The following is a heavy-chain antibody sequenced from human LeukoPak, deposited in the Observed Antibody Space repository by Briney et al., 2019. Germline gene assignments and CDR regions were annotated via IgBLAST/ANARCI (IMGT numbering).Heavy chain of an antibody. CDR1: GGSFSGYY. CDR2: INHSGST. D-gene: IGHD3-3*01. V-gene: IGHV4-34*01. Sequence: SETLSLTCAVYGGSFSGYYWSWIRQPPGKGLEWIGEINHSGSTNYNPSLKSRVTISVDTSKNQFSLKLSSVTAADTAVYYCARRRWSGYYTPPEYFQHWGQGTLVTVSS. J-gene: IGHJ1*01. CDR3: ARRRWSGYYTPPEYFQH.